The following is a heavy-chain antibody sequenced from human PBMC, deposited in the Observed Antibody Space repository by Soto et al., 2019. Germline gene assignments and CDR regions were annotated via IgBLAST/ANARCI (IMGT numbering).Heavy chain of an antibody. CDR2: ISSSSSYI. J-gene: IGHJ4*02. V-gene: IGHV3-21*01. CDR1: GFTFSSYS. D-gene: IGHD1-1*01. CDR3: ARTELEKPHFDY. Sequence: GGSLRLSCAASGFTFSSYSMNWVRQAPGKGLEWVSSISSSSSYIYYADSVKGRFTISRDNAKNSLYLQMNSLRAEDTAVYYCARTELEKPHFDYWGQGTLVTVSS.